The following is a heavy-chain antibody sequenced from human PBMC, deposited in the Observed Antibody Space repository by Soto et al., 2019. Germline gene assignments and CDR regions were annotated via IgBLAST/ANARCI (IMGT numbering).Heavy chain of an antibody. Sequence: ETLSLTCAVSGVSLSITGFYGDWFRQPPGKGLEWIGSIYDSGNTFHSPSLTGRVTLSVDTSNNQFSLKLTSVTAADADMYYCARRHPTSSQVWGQGTMVTVS. CDR3: ARRHPTSSQV. D-gene: IGHD2-2*01. J-gene: IGHJ6*02. V-gene: IGHV4-39*01. CDR2: IYDSGNT. CDR1: GVSLSITGFY.